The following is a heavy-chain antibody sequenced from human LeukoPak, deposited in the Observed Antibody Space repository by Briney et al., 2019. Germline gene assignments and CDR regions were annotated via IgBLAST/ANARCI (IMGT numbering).Heavy chain of an antibody. D-gene: IGHD3-9*01. CDR1: GGSISSSSYY. J-gene: IGHJ4*02. Sequence: PSETLSLTCTVSGGSISSSSYYWGWIRQPPGKGLEWIGSIYYSGSTYYNPSLKSRVTISVDTSKNQFSLKLSSVTAADTAVYYCARQAPYYDILTGYDGPDYWGQGTLVTVSS. CDR3: ARQAPYYDILTGYDGPDY. CDR2: IYYSGST. V-gene: IGHV4-39*01.